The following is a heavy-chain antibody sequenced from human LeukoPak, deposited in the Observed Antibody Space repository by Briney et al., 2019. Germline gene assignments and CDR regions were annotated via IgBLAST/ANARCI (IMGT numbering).Heavy chain of an antibody. CDR1: GGSFSDYY. CDR2: INHSTST. CDR3: ARSAYGRDDNVWDAFDI. D-gene: IGHD2-15*01. Sequence: SETLSLTCAVYGGSFSDYYWSWIRQSPGNGLEWIGEINHSTSTNYNPSLKSRVTMSVDTSKNQFALKLSSVTAADTAMFYCARSAYGRDDNVWDAFDIWGQGTMVTVSS. J-gene: IGHJ3*02. V-gene: IGHV4-34*01.